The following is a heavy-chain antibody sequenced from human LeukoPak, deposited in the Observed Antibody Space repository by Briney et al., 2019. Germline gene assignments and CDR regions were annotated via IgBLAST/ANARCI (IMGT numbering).Heavy chain of an antibody. Sequence: SETLSLTCTVSGGSINDASWNWIRQPPGQGLEWIGYIYHSAGTNYNPSLKSRVTISLDTSKNQFSLKLSSVTAADTAVYYCARVGTYYRSLDSWGQGTLVTVSS. J-gene: IGHJ4*02. D-gene: IGHD3-10*01. CDR1: GGSINDAS. CDR2: IYHSAGT. CDR3: ARVGTYYRSLDS. V-gene: IGHV4-59*01.